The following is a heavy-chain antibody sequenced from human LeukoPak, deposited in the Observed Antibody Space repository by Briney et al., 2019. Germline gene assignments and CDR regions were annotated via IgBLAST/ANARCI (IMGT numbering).Heavy chain of an antibody. Sequence: GESLKISCKGSGYSFTSYWIGWVRQMPGKGLEWMGIIYPGDSDTRYSPSFQGQVAISADKSISTAYLQWSSLKASDTAMYYCARRYYDILTGYSEFNNWGQGTLVTVSS. D-gene: IGHD3-9*01. CDR3: ARRYYDILTGYSEFNN. V-gene: IGHV5-51*01. CDR1: GYSFTSYW. J-gene: IGHJ4*02. CDR2: IYPGDSDT.